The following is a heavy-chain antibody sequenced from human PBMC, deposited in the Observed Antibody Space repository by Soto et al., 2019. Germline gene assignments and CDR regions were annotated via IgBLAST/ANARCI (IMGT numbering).Heavy chain of an antibody. D-gene: IGHD1-7*01. Sequence: SETLSLTCTVSGGSISSYYWSWIRQPPGKGLEWIGYIYYSGGTNYNPSLKSRVTISVDTSKNQFSLKLSSVTAADTAVYYCARGDWNYEGFDYWGQGTLVTVSS. CDR3: ARGDWNYEGFDY. V-gene: IGHV4-59*01. CDR1: GGSISSYY. CDR2: IYYSGGT. J-gene: IGHJ4*02.